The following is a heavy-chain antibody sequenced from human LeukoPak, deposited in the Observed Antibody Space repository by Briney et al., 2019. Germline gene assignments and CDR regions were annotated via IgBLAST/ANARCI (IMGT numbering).Heavy chain of an antibody. CDR1: GFTFSTYA. D-gene: IGHD3-16*02. V-gene: IGHV3-23*01. Sequence: GGSLRLSCAASGFTFSTYAMTWVRQAPGKGLEWVSAISGSGGATYYADSVKGRFTISRDNSKNTLYLQMNSLRAEDTAVYYCAKDNYDYVWGSYRYWGQGTLVTVSS. J-gene: IGHJ4*02. CDR3: AKDNYDYVWGSYRY. CDR2: ISGSGGAT.